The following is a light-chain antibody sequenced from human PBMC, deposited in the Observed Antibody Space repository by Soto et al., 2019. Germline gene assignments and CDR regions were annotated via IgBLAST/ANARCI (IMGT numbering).Light chain of an antibody. CDR1: NSDFVGYNY. CDR3: SSYTSSSTLV. J-gene: IGLJ2*01. V-gene: IGLV2-14*01. CDR2: EVS. Sequence: QSALTEPASVSGSPGQSITISCTGTNSDFVGYNYVSWYQQHPGKAPKLMIYEVSNRPSGVSNRFSGSKSGNTASLTISGLQAEDEADYYCSSYTSSSTLVFGGGTKVTVL.